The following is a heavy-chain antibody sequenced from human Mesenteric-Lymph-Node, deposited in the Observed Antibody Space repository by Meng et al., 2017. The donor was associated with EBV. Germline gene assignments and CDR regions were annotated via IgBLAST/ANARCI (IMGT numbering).Heavy chain of an antibody. Sequence: QVQPCRGGAGLFAPPEPLSRACSASGGSFSGYHWSWIRQPPGKGLEYIGEISQSGDTNYNPYLKSRVTISVDTSRNQFSLKMRSVTAADTAVYYCARGTIFGIVVTYFDYWSQGNLVTVSS. CDR2: ISQSGDT. CDR3: ARGTIFGIVVTYFDY. CDR1: GGSFSGYH. V-gene: IGHV4-34*01. J-gene: IGHJ4*02. D-gene: IGHD3-3*01.